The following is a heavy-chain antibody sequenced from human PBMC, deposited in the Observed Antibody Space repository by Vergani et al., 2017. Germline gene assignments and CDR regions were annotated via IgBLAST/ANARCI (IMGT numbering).Heavy chain of an antibody. CDR2: ISYDGSNK. J-gene: IGHJ5*02. Sequence: QLLESGGGLIQPGGSLRLSCAASGFTFSSYAMHWVRQAPGKGLEWVAVISYDGSNKYYADSVKGRFTISRDNSKNTLYLQMNSLRAEDTAVYYCARGQDYGGNSGGWFDPWGQGTLVTVSS. V-gene: IGHV3-30-3*01. CDR1: GFTFSSYA. D-gene: IGHD4-23*01. CDR3: ARGQDYGGNSGGWFDP.